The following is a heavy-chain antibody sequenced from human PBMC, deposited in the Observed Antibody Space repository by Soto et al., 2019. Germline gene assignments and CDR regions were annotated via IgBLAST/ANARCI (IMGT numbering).Heavy chain of an antibody. D-gene: IGHD5-18*01. CDR3: ARRGQLWLLEDYYYGMDV. CDR2: IIPIFGTA. Sequence: QVQLVQSGAEVKKPGSSVKVSCKASGGTFSSYAISWVRQAPGQGLEWMGGIIPIFGTANYAQKFQGRVTITADESTSTAYMELSSLRSEDTAVYYCARRGQLWLLEDYYYGMDVWGQGTTVTVSS. V-gene: IGHV1-69*12. J-gene: IGHJ6*02. CDR1: GGTFSSYA.